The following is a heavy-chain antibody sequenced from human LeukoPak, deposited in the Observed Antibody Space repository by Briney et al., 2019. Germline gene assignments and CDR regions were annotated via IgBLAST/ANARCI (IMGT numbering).Heavy chain of an antibody. CDR2: IYSGGST. Sequence: GGSLRLSCAASGFTVSSNYMSWVRQAPGKGLEWASVIYSGGSTYYADSVKGRFTISRDNSKNTLYLQMNSLRAEDTAVYYCARVIGYCSGGSCYSDTDWFDPWGQGTLVTVSS. CDR3: ARVIGYCSGGSCYSDTDWFDP. V-gene: IGHV3-66*02. J-gene: IGHJ5*02. CDR1: GFTVSSNY. D-gene: IGHD2-15*01.